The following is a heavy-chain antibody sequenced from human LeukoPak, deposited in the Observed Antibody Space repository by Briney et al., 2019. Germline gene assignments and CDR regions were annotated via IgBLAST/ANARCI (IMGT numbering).Heavy chain of an antibody. CDR1: GFTFSTYG. D-gene: IGHD2-15*01. J-gene: IGHJ4*02. CDR3: ATSSGSSFPG. CDR2: ISSSSSYI. V-gene: IGHV3-21*01. Sequence: GGSLRLSCAASGFTFSTYGMNWVRQAPGKGLEWVSSISSSSSYISYADSVQGRFTISRDNAKNSLFLQMNSLRAEDTAVYYCATSSGSSFPGWGQGTLVTVSS.